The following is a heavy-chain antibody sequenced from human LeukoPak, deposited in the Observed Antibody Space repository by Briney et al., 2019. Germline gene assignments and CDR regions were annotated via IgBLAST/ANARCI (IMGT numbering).Heavy chain of an antibody. Sequence: GGSLRLSCAASGFTITAYAMSWVRQGPGTGLEWVSGIGITSEYIHYADSVKGRFTISRDNSKNTVYLEMSSLRAEDAAVYYCAKDPNGDYVGAFDTWGQGTMVIVSS. V-gene: IGHV3-23*01. J-gene: IGHJ3*02. D-gene: IGHD4-17*01. CDR3: AKDPNGDYVGAFDT. CDR1: GFTITAYA. CDR2: IGITSEYI.